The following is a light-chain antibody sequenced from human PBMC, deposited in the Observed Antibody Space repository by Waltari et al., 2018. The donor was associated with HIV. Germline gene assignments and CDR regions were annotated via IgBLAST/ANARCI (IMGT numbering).Light chain of an antibody. Sequence: QSVLTQPPSASGTPGQSVTISCSGTSSNIGTNYVYWYQQFPGTAPNLLTYRNNEPPSGVPDRFSGSKSGTSASLAISGLRSDDEADYYCAAWDDTLTVVFGGGTKLTVL. V-gene: IGLV1-47*01. CDR2: RNN. J-gene: IGLJ2*01. CDR1: SSNIGTNY. CDR3: AAWDDTLTVV.